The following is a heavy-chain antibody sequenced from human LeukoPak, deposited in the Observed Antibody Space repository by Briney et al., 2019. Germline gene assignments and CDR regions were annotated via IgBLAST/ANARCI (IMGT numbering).Heavy chain of an antibody. D-gene: IGHD4-17*01. CDR3: AKYMRRWLAYFYY. J-gene: IGHJ4*02. Sequence: GGSLRLSCAASGFTFNDYAMHWVRQAPGKGLEWVSGISWNSGSIGYADSVKGRFTISRDNANNSLYLQRNSLSAEAPALYYFAKYMRRWLAYFYYWGQGTLVTVSS. CDR1: GFTFNDYA. CDR2: ISWNSGSI. V-gene: IGHV3-9*01.